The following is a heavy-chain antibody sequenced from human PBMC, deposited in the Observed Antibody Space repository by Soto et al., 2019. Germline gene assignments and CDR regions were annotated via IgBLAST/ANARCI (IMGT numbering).Heavy chain of an antibody. CDR1: GDGFTGYY. V-gene: IGHV1-2*04. CDR2: INPNSGGT. CDR3: ARGVNCSSTSCYGAPNFDY. D-gene: IGHD2-2*01. Sequence: GASVKVCCKASGDGFTGYYRHWVRQAPGQGLEWMGWINPNSGGTNYAQKFQGWVTMTRDTSISTAYMELSRLRSDDTAVYYCARGVNCSSTSCYGAPNFDYWGQGTLVTVSS. J-gene: IGHJ4*02.